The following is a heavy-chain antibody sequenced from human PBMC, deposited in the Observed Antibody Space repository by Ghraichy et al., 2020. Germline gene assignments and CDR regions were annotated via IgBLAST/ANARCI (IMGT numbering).Heavy chain of an antibody. CDR3: AKRLVKDLLNYWYGIDV. V-gene: IGHV3-23*01. Sequence: SSISGSVADTYYADSVKGRFTISRDNPKNTLYLQMNSLRAEDTAVYYCAKRLVKDLLNYWYGIDVWG. CDR2: ISGSVADT. J-gene: IGHJ6*01. D-gene: IGHD1-7*01.